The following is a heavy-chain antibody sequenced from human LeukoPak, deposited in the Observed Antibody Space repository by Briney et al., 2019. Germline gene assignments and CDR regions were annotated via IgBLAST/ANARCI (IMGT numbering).Heavy chain of an antibody. J-gene: IGHJ6*02. V-gene: IGHV4-4*02. D-gene: IGHD3-16*02. CDR3: ARDMSRVPGYPGDGMDV. CDR2: IYHSEYT. CDR1: GGSITSANW. Sequence: PSETLSLTCAVSGGSITSANWWSWVRQPPGKRLEWIGEIYHSEYTNYNPSLKSRVTISVDKSKNQFFLKLNSVTAADTAAYYRARDMSRVPGYPGDGMDVWGQGTTVIVSS.